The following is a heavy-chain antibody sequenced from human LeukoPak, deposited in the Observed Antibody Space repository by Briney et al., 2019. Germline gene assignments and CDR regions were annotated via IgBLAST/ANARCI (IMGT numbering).Heavy chain of an antibody. CDR1: GFTFSSYA. CDR3: ARDSLPIAVAGPFDY. D-gene: IGHD6-19*01. CDR2: ISYDGSNK. J-gene: IGHJ4*02. V-gene: IGHV3-30*04. Sequence: GGSLRLSCAASGFTFSSYAMHWVRQAPGKGLEWVAVISYDGSNKYYADSVKGRFTISRNNSKNTLYLQMNGLRAEDTAVYYCARDSLPIAVAGPFDYWGQGTLVTVSS.